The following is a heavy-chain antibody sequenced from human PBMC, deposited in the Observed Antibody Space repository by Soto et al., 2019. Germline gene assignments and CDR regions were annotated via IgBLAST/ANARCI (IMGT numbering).Heavy chain of an antibody. D-gene: IGHD6-19*01. CDR1: GFTFSDYY. CDR2: ITSNGRAM. Sequence: GVLRLSCAASGFTFSDYYMSWIRQAPGKGLEWISYITSNGRAMSYADSVKGRFTISRDNAANSLYLQMNSLRVEDTAFYYCAREVSGSYSTFDSWGQGILVTVSS. J-gene: IGHJ4*02. V-gene: IGHV3-11*01. CDR3: AREVSGSYSTFDS.